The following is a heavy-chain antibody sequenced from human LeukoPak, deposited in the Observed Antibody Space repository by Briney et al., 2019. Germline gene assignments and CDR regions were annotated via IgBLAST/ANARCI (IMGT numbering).Heavy chain of an antibody. CDR2: ISGSGGST. Sequence: GGSLRLSCAASGFTFSSYAMSWVRQAPGRGLEWVSAISGSGGSTYYADSVKGRFTISRDNSKNTLYLQMNSLRAEDTAVYYCTKDMSGLYCSSTSCYTPFDYWGQGTLVTVSS. J-gene: IGHJ4*02. V-gene: IGHV3-23*01. D-gene: IGHD2-2*02. CDR1: GFTFSSYA. CDR3: TKDMSGLYCSSTSCYTPFDY.